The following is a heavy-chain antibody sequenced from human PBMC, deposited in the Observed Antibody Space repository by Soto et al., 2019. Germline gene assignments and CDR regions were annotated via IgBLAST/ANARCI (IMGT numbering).Heavy chain of an antibody. V-gene: IGHV3-9*01. CDR1: GFTCPDYA. CDR2: ISLNSGTI. D-gene: IGHD6-19*01. Sequence: SLRLSCSASGFTCPDYAMHWFRQAPGKGLEWVSGISLNSGTIAYADSVKGRFTISRDNGKNSLSLKMNSLRVEDTALYYCAKSAGYSSGWTSGMDVWGQGTTVTVSS. CDR3: AKSAGYSSGWTSGMDV. J-gene: IGHJ6*02.